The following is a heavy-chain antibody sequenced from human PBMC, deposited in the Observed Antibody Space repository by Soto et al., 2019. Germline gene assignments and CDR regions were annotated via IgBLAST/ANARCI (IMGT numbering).Heavy chain of an antibody. J-gene: IGHJ6*04. CDR3: ARGALDV. CDR1: GFSVSRKY. CDR2: IYSGGST. Sequence: GRSLRLSCAAGGFSVSRKYMSWVRQAPGKGLEWVSVIYSGGSTYYADSVKGRFTISRDNSKNTLYLQMNSLRAEDTAVYYCARGALDVWGKGTTVTVSS. V-gene: IGHV3-66*01.